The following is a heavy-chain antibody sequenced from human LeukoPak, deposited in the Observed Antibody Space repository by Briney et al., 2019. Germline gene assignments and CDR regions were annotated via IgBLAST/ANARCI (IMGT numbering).Heavy chain of an antibody. D-gene: IGHD6-19*01. Sequence: ASVKVSCKASGSTFTGYYMHWVRQAPGQGLEWMGRINPNYGGTNYAQKFQGRVTMTTDTSISTAYMELSRLRSDDTAVYYCARVPKNSSGWYPWGQGTLVTVSS. CDR1: GSTFTGYY. J-gene: IGHJ5*02. V-gene: IGHV1-2*06. CDR3: ARVPKNSSGWYP. CDR2: INPNYGGT.